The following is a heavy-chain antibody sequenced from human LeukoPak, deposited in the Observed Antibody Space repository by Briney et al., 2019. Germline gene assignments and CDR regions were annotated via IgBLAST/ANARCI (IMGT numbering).Heavy chain of an antibody. CDR1: GFTFSSYA. CDR3: AKDLGSSSWYTPFDY. Sequence: GGSLRLSCAASGFTFSSYAMSWVRQAPGKGLGWVSAISGSGGSTYYADSVKGRFTISRDNFKNTLYLQMNSLRAEDTAVYYCAKDLGSSSWYTPFDYWGQGTLVTVSS. V-gene: IGHV3-23*01. J-gene: IGHJ4*02. D-gene: IGHD6-13*01. CDR2: ISGSGGST.